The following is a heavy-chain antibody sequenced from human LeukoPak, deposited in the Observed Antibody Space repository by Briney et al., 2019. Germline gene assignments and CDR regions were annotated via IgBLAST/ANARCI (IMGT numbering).Heavy chain of an antibody. J-gene: IGHJ4*02. Sequence: SVKVSCKASGGTFSSYTISWVRQAPGQGLEWMGRIIPILGIANYAQKFQGRVTITADKSTSTAYTELSSLRSEDTAGYYCGRESIAALPDYWGQGTLVTVSS. CDR1: GGTFSSYT. V-gene: IGHV1-69*02. CDR2: IIPILGIA. CDR3: GRESIAALPDY. D-gene: IGHD6-6*01.